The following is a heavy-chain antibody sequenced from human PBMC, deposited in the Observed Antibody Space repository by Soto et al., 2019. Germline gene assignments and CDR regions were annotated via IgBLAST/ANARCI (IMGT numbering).Heavy chain of an antibody. CDR2: IYYTGNT. D-gene: IGHD3-22*01. CDR1: GVSISTTSYY. CDR3: ARHHRDYFYYDDSGHNWFEP. V-gene: IGHV4-39*01. Sequence: SETLSLTCTSSGVSISTTSYYCGWVRQPPWKGLEWIGSIYYTGNTYYNPSLKSRVTISVDTSKNHFSLTLTSVTAADTAVYFCARHHRDYFYYDDSGHNWFEPWGQGTLVNVSS. J-gene: IGHJ5*02.